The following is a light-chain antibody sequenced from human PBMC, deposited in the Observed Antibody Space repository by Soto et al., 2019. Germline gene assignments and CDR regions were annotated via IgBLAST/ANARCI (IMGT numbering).Light chain of an antibody. CDR2: AS. Sequence: EIVLTQSPGTLFLSPGERATLSCTASQSVSDSYLAWYQQKPGQAPRLLIYASSRATGIPDRFSGSGSGTDFTLTISRLEPEDFAVYYCQHYGTSALFGPGTKVDIK. CDR3: QHYGTSAL. V-gene: IGKV3-20*01. CDR1: QSVSDSY. J-gene: IGKJ3*01.